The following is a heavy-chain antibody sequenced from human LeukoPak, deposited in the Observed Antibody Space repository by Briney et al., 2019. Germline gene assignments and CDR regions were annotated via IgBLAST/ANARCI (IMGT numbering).Heavy chain of an antibody. Sequence: GGSLRPSCAASGFTFSSYGMHWVRQAPGKGLEWVAVIWYDGSNKYYADSVKGRFTISRDNSKNTLYLQMNSLRAEDTAVYYCARDRGRDGYSNWGQGTLVTVSS. J-gene: IGHJ4*02. D-gene: IGHD5-24*01. CDR3: ARDRGRDGYSN. CDR2: IWYDGSNK. CDR1: GFTFSSYG. V-gene: IGHV3-33*01.